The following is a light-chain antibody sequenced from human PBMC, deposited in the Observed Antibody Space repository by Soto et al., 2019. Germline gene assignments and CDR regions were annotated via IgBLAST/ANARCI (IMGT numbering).Light chain of an antibody. V-gene: IGLV2-14*01. CDR1: SGDFFGYSY. J-gene: IGLJ1*01. CDR2: EVS. Sequence: QSALTQPASVSGSPGQSVTISCTGTSGDFFGYSYVSWYQQHPGKAPKVIIYEVSNRPSGVSNRFSASKSDNMASLTISGLQAEDEADHFCSPHTRKNRIYVFGNGTKVTV. CDR3: SPHTRKNRIYV.